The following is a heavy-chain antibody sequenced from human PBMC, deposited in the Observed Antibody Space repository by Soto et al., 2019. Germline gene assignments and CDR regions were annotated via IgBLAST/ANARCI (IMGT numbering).Heavy chain of an antibody. CDR1: GFTFSSYA. Sequence: EVQLLESGGGLVQPGGSLRLSCAASGFTFSSYAMSWVRQAPGKGLEWVSAISGSGGSTYYADSVKGRFTISRDNSKNTLYVQMNSLRAEDTAVYYCAKDLDDCGSTTCYTPFDYWGQGTLVTVSS. V-gene: IGHV3-23*01. D-gene: IGHD2-2*02. CDR2: ISGSGGST. J-gene: IGHJ4*02. CDR3: AKDLDDCGSTTCYTPFDY.